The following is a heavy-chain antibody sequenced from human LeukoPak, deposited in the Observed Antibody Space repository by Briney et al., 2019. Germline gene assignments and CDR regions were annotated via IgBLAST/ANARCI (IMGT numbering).Heavy chain of an antibody. CDR1: GGSISGNY. D-gene: IGHD5-18*01. V-gene: IGHV4-59*12. Sequence: SETLSLTCTVSGGSISGNYWSWVRQPPGKGLEWIGYIYYDGSTNYNPSLKSRVTISVDTSKNQFSLKLSSVTAAETAVYYCAREGRYRYGYNEYHLYMDIWGKGTTVTVSS. CDR2: IYYDGST. CDR3: AREGRYRYGYNEYHLYMDI. J-gene: IGHJ6*03.